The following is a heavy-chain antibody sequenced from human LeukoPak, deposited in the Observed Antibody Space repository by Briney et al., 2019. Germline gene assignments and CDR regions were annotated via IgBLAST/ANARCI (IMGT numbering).Heavy chain of an antibody. Sequence: GGSLRLSCAASGFTFSSYEMNWVRQAPGKGLEWVSYISSSGSTIYYADSVKGRFTISRDNAKNSLYLQMNSLRAEDTAVYYCARCKNDYGDYVFDYWGQGTLVTVSS. J-gene: IGHJ4*02. CDR2: ISSSGSTI. CDR3: ARCKNDYGDYVFDY. D-gene: IGHD4-17*01. CDR1: GFTFSSYE. V-gene: IGHV3-48*03.